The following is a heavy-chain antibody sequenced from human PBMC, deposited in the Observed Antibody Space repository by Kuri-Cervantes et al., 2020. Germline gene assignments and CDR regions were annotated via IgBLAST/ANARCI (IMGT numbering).Heavy chain of an antibody. CDR2: IYSGGST. CDR3: ARGPNLFRITIFGVPPPHFDY. J-gene: IGHJ4*02. Sequence: GESLKISCAASGFTVSSNYMSWVRQAPGKGLEWVSVIYSGGSTYYADSVKGRFTISRDNSKNTLYLQMNSLRAEDAAVYYCARGPNLFRITIFGVPPPHFDYWGQGTLVTVSS. V-gene: IGHV3-53*01. CDR1: GFTVSSNY. D-gene: IGHD3-3*01.